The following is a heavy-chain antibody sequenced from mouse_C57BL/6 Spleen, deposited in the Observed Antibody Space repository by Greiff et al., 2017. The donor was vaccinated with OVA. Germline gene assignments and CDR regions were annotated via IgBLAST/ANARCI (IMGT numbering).Heavy chain of an antibody. CDR3: ARDPGYGNLDY. CDR1: GFTFSSYT. D-gene: IGHD2-1*01. J-gene: IGHJ2*01. V-gene: IGHV5-9*01. Sequence: EVHLVESGGGLVKPGGSLKLSCAASGFTFSSYTMSWVRQTPEKRLEWVATISGGGGNTYYPDSVKGRFTISRDNAKNTLYLQMSSLRSEDTALYYCARDPGYGNLDYWGQGTTLTVSS. CDR2: ISGGGGNT.